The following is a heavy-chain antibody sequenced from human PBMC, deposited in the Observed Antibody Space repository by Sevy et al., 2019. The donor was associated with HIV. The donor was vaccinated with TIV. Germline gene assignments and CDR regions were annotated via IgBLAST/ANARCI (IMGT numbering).Heavy chain of an antibody. V-gene: IGHV4-59*01. CDR3: AGDVMAGGGLDY. Sequence: SETLSLTCTVSGGSISSYYWSWIRQPPGKGLEWIGYIYYSGSTNYNPSLKSRVTISVDTSKNQFSLKLSSVTAADTAVYYCAGDVMAGGGLDYWGQGTLVTVSS. D-gene: IGHD6-19*01. J-gene: IGHJ4*02. CDR1: GGSISSYY. CDR2: IYYSGST.